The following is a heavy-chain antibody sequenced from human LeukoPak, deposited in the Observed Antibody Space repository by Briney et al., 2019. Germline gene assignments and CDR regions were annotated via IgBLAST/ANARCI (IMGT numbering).Heavy chain of an antibody. CDR3: ARGAYNWNYANYFDY. D-gene: IGHD1-7*01. J-gene: IGHJ4*02. Sequence: SETLSLTCAVYGGSFSGYYWSWIRQPPGKGLEWIGEINHSGSTNYNPSLKSRVTISVDTSKNQFSLKLSSVTAADPAVYYCARGAYNWNYANYFDYWGQGTLVTVSS. V-gene: IGHV4-34*01. CDR2: INHSGST. CDR1: GGSFSGYY.